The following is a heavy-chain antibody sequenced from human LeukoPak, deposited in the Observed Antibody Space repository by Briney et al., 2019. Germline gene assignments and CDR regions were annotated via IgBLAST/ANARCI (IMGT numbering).Heavy chain of an antibody. Sequence: PSETLSLTCTVSGGSISSSSYYWGWIRQPPGKGLEWIGSIYYSGSTYYNPSLKSRVTISVDTSKNQFSLKLSSVTAADTAVYYCVRHLKYSSSWQFDYWGQGTLVTVSS. J-gene: IGHJ4*02. CDR3: VRHLKYSSSWQFDY. D-gene: IGHD3-22*01. V-gene: IGHV4-39*01. CDR2: IYYSGST. CDR1: GGSISSSSYY.